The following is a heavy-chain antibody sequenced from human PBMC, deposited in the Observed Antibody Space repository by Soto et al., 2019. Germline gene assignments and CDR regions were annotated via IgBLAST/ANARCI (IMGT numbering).Heavy chain of an antibody. J-gene: IGHJ6*02. CDR2: IYYSGST. CDR1: GGYISRYY. CDR3: ARGRGSGSSFYYYGMDV. Sequence: PETLSLTCTVSGGYISRYYWSWIRQPPGKGLEWIGYIYYSGSTNYNPSLKSRVTISVDTSKNQFSLKLSSVTAADTAVYYCARGRGSGSSFYYYGMDVWGQGTTVTVSS. D-gene: IGHD3-10*01. V-gene: IGHV4-59*01.